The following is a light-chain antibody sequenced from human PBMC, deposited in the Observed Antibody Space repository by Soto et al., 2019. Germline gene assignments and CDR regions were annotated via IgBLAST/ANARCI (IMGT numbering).Light chain of an antibody. Sequence: EIVMTQSPATLSVSPGERATLSCRASQSVSSNLAWYQQKPGQAPRLLIYGASTRATGIPARFSGSGSGTEFTRTISSLQSEDFAGYYCQQYNNWPPLYTVGQGTKLEIK. V-gene: IGKV3-15*01. CDR2: GAS. CDR1: QSVSSN. CDR3: QQYNNWPPLYT. J-gene: IGKJ2*01.